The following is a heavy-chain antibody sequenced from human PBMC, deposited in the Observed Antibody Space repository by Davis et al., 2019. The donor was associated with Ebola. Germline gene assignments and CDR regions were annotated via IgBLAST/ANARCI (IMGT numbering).Heavy chain of an antibody. J-gene: IGHJ4*02. D-gene: IGHD2-2*01. CDR1: GFTFSDYY. CDR2: ISSSSSYT. CDR3: ARRIVVPAASYFDY. Sequence: GGSLRLSCAASGFTFSDYYMSWIRQAPGKGLEWVSYISSSSSYTNYADSVKGRFTISRDNAKNSLYLQMNSLRAEDTAVYYCARRIVVPAASYFDYWGQGTLVTVSS. V-gene: IGHV3-11*06.